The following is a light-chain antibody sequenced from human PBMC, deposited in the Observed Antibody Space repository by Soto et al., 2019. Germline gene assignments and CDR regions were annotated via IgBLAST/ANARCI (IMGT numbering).Light chain of an antibody. CDR2: AAS. V-gene: IGKV3-15*01. Sequence: EVVLTQSPATLSVSPGERVTLSCRASQSVGSNLAWFQQKPGQAPRLLMYAASTRPTSIAARFSGSGSGTDFILTITSLQSEDSGVYYCQQYNNWPQTFGQGTKVDIK. CDR1: QSVGSN. CDR3: QQYNNWPQT. J-gene: IGKJ1*01.